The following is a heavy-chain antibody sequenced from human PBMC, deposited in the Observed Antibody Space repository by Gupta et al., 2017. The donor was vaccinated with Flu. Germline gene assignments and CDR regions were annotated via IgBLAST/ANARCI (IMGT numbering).Heavy chain of an antibody. CDR2: INPNSGGT. J-gene: IGHJ3*02. CDR1: GYTFTGYY. V-gene: IGHV1-2*04. Sequence: QVQLVQSGAEVKKPGASVKVSCKASGYTFTGYYMHWVRQAPGQGLEWMGWINPNSGGTNDAQKVQGWVTMTRDTASSTAYMELRRLRSEDTAVYYCARDREGASFAFDIGGQGTMVTVSS. CDR3: ARDREGASFAFDI. D-gene: IGHD1-26*01.